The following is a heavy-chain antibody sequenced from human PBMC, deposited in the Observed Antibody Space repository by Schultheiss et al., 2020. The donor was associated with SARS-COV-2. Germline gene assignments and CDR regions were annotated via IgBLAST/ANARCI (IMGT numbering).Heavy chain of an antibody. Sequence: GGSLRLSCAASGFTFSSYGMHWVRQAPGKGLVWVSSISSSSSTIYYADSVKGRFTISRDNAKNSLYLQMNSLRAEDTAVYYCARDATYSKYYFDYWGQGTLVTVSS. CDR3: ARDATYSKYYFDY. V-gene: IGHV3-48*04. CDR2: ISSSSSTI. D-gene: IGHD2-15*01. J-gene: IGHJ4*02. CDR1: GFTFSSYG.